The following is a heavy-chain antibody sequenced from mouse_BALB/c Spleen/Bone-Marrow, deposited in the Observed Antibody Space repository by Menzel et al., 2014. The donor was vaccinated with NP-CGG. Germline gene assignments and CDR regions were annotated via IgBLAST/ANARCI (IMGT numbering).Heavy chain of an antibody. CDR3: ARGHDGYRTWFAY. CDR2: IDPSYGGT. D-gene: IGHD2-3*01. J-gene: IGHJ3*01. CDR1: GYSFTGYN. Sequence: EVQLQQSGPELEKPGASVKISCKASGYSFTGYNMNWVKQSNGKSLEWIGNIDPSYGGTTYNQKFKGKATLTVDKSSSTAYTQLKSLTSEDSAVYYCARGHDGYRTWFAYWGQGTLVTVSA. V-gene: IGHV1-39*01.